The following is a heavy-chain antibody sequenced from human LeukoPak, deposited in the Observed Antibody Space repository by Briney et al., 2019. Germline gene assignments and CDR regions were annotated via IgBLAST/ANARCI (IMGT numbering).Heavy chain of an antibody. V-gene: IGHV4-59*01. D-gene: IGHD1-1*01. Sequence: PSETLSLTCTVSGGSISSYYWSWIRQPPGKGLEWIGYIYYSGSTNYNPSLKSRVTISVDTSKNQFSLKLSSATAADTAVYYCARWNEVKFDYWGQGTLVTVSS. CDR2: IYYSGST. CDR1: GGSISSYY. CDR3: ARWNEVKFDY. J-gene: IGHJ4*02.